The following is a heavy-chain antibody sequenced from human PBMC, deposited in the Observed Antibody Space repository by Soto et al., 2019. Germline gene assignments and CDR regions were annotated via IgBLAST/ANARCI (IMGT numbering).Heavy chain of an antibody. V-gene: IGHV1-2*04. CDR3: ARGEYYYGSGSYCYYYGMDV. J-gene: IGHJ6*02. D-gene: IGHD3-10*01. CDR2: INPNSGGT. CDR1: GYTFTGYY. Sequence: ASVKVSCKASGYTFTGYYMHWVRQAPGQGLEWMGWINPNSGGTNYAQKFQGWVTMTRDTSISTAYMELSRLRSDDTAVYYCARGEYYYGSGSYCYYYGMDVWGQGTTVTVSS.